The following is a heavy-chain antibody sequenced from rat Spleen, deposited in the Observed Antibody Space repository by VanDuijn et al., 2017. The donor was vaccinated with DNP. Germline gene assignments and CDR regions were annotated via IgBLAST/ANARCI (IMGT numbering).Heavy chain of an antibody. CDR2: ITTGGEIT. V-gene: IGHV5-31*01. J-gene: IGHJ3*01. CDR3: TAGRLRISGWFVY. D-gene: IGHD1-6*01. CDR1: GFTFNKDW. Sequence: EVQLVESGGDPVQPGGSLTLSCVVSGFTFNKDWMTWVRQVPGKGLEWVASITTGGEITYYPDSVKGRFTVSRDHATNTLYLRLNSLRSEDTATYYCTAGRLRISGWFVYWGQGTQVTVSS.